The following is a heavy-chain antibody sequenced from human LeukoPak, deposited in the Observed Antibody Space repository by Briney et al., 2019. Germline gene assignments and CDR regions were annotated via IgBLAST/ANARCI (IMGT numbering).Heavy chain of an antibody. CDR1: GFTFSSYG. CDR2: IWYDGSNK. V-gene: IGHV3-33*01. J-gene: IGHJ4*02. CDR3: ARIREPGIDDY. D-gene: IGHD6-13*01. Sequence: GGSLRLSCAASGFTFSSYGMHWVRQAPGKGLEWVAVIWYDGSNKYYADSVKSRFTISRDNSKNTLYLQMNSLRAEDTAVYYCARIREPGIDDYWGQGTLVTVSS.